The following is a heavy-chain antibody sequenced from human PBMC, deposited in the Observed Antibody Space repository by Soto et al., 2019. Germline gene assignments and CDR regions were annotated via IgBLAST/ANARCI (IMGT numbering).Heavy chain of an antibody. V-gene: IGHV3-11*01. CDR1: GFTFSDYY. CDR2: SSSSGYTI. D-gene: IGHD5-12*01. J-gene: IGHJ4*02. Sequence: QVQLVESGGGLVKPGGSLRLSCAASGFTFSDYYMSWIRQAPGKGLEWVSYSSSSGYTIYYADSVKGRFTISRDNAKNSLYLQMDSLRAEDTAVYYWARYIVATMGDYFDYWGQGTLVTVSS. CDR3: ARYIVATMGDYFDY.